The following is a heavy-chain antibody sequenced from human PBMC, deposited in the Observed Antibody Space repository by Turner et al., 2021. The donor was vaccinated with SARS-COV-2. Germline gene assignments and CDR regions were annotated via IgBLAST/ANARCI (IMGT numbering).Heavy chain of an antibody. Sequence: QVQLVESGGGVVQPGRSLRLSCAASGFTFSSSAMHWVRQAPGKGLEWVALISYDGSNKYYADSVKGRFTISRDNSKNTLYLQMNSLRAEDTAVYYCARDLGGAVAGFDPWGQGTLVTVSS. CDR1: GFTFSSSA. J-gene: IGHJ5*02. D-gene: IGHD6-19*01. CDR3: ARDLGGAVAGFDP. CDR2: ISYDGSNK. V-gene: IGHV3-30*04.